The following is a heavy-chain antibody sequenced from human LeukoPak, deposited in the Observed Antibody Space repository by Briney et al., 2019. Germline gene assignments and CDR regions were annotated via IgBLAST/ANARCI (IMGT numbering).Heavy chain of an antibody. J-gene: IGHJ4*02. D-gene: IGHD5-18*01. V-gene: IGHV4-61*01. CDR1: GGSFSSGSYY. Sequence: PSQTLSLTCTVSGGSFSSGSYYWSWIRQPPGKGLEWIGYIYYSGSTNYNPSLESRVTISVDTSKNQFSLKLSSVTAADTAVYYCARHTTMVHFDYWGQGTLVTVSS. CDR2: IYYSGST. CDR3: ARHTTMVHFDY.